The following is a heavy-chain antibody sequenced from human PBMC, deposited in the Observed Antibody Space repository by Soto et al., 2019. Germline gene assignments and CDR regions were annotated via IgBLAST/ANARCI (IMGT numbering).Heavy chain of an antibody. V-gene: IGHV3-15*01. CDR3: TTDLLVVPAAILYYYGMDV. CDR1: GFTFSNAW. CDR2: IKSKTDGGTT. Sequence: GGSLRLSCAASGFTFSNAWMSWVRQAPGKGLEWVGRIKSKTDGGTTDYAAPVKGRFTISRDDSKNTLYLQMNSLKTEDTAVYYCTTDLLVVPAAILYYYGMDVWGQGTTVTVSS. D-gene: IGHD2-2*02. J-gene: IGHJ6*02.